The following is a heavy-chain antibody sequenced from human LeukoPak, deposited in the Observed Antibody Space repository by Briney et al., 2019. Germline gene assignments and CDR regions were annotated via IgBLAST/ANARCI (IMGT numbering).Heavy chain of an antibody. D-gene: IGHD2-15*01. Sequence: ASVKVSCKASGYTFTSYGISWVRQAPGQGLEWMGWISAYNGNTNYAQKLQGRVTMTTDTSTSTAYMELRSLRSDDTAVYYCARDPSYCSGGSCYLTLYYSYYGMDVWGQGTTVTVSS. CDR1: GYTFTSYG. CDR2: ISAYNGNT. V-gene: IGHV1-18*01. J-gene: IGHJ6*02. CDR3: ARDPSYCSGGSCYLTLYYSYYGMDV.